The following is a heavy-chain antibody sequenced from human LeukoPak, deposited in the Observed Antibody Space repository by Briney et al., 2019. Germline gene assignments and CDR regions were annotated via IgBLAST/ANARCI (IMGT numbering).Heavy chain of an antibody. Sequence: SETLSLTCTVFGGSISSTTSYWAWIRQSPRKGLEWIGSIFYSGNTYYNPSLKSRVTISVDTSKNQFSLKLSSVTAADTAVYYCARRSRAVDAFDIWGQGTMVTVSS. CDR3: ARRSRAVDAFDI. D-gene: IGHD3-10*01. CDR1: GGSISSTTSY. J-gene: IGHJ3*02. CDR2: IFYSGNT. V-gene: IGHV4-39*01.